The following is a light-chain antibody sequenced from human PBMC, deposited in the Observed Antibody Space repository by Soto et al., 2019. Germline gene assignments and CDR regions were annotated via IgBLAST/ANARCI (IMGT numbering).Light chain of an antibody. J-gene: IGKJ1*01. Sequence: DIQMTQSPSSLSAYVGDRVTITCRASQSISTYLNWYLQKPGQAPNLLIYTTSILESGVPSRFSGSGSGTDFTLTISSLQPEDFATYLCQQSYSRPRTFGQGTKVDIK. CDR1: QSISTY. CDR3: QQSYSRPRT. CDR2: TTS. V-gene: IGKV1-39*01.